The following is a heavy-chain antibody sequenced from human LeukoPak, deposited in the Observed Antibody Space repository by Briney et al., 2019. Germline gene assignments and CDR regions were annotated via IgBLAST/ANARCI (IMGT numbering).Heavy chain of an antibody. Sequence: PGGSLRLSWAASGFTFSSYWMSWVRQAPGKGLEWVANIKQDGSEKYYVDSVKGRFTISRDNAKNPLYLQMNSLRAEDTAVYYCASSVAGTRYYFDYWGQGTLVTVSS. CDR1: GFTFSSYW. CDR3: ASSVAGTRYYFDY. V-gene: IGHV3-7*01. D-gene: IGHD6-19*01. CDR2: IKQDGSEK. J-gene: IGHJ4*02.